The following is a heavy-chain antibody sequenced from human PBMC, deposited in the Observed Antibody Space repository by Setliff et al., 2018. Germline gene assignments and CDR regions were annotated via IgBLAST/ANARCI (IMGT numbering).Heavy chain of an antibody. V-gene: IGHV4-59*12. Sequence: SETLSLTCTVSGGSIRSYYWNWIRQPPGKGLEWIGYIYYSGSTNYNPSLKSRVTISVDTSKNQFSLKLTSMTAADTAVYFCAREGRSSTRGWYMDAWGKGTSVTVSS. CDR1: GGSIRSYY. CDR2: IYYSGST. D-gene: IGHD2-2*01. J-gene: IGHJ6*03. CDR3: AREGRSSTRGWYMDA.